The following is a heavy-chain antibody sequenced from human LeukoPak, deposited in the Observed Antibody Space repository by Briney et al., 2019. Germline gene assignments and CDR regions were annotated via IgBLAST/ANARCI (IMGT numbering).Heavy chain of an antibody. V-gene: IGHV4-39*01. CDR1: GGSISSSSYY. Sequence: SETLSLTCTVSGGSISSSSYYWGWIRQPPGKGLEWIGSIYYSGSTYYNPSLKSRVTISVDTSKNQFSLKLSSVTAADTAVYYCARPRDGYNLFDYWGQGTLVTVSS. J-gene: IGHJ4*02. D-gene: IGHD5-24*01. CDR2: IYYSGST. CDR3: ARPRDGYNLFDY.